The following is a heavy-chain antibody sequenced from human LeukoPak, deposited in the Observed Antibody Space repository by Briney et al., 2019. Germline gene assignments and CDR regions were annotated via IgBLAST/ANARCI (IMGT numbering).Heavy chain of an antibody. Sequence: GRSLRLSCAASGFTFSSYAMHCVRQAPGKGLEWVSAISGSGGSTYYADSVKGRFTISRDNYKNTLYLQMNSLRAEDTDVYYCAVSDYDILTGYYTPYYYGMDVWGQGTTVTVSS. CDR1: GFTFSSYA. D-gene: IGHD3-9*01. CDR2: ISGSGGST. CDR3: AVSDYDILTGYYTPYYYGMDV. J-gene: IGHJ6*02. V-gene: IGHV3-23*01.